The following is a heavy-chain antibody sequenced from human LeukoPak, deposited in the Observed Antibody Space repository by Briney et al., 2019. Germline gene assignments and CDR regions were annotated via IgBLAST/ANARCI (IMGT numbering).Heavy chain of an antibody. J-gene: IGHJ6*04. D-gene: IGHD6-13*01. CDR3: ARAGDSNWANYYYGLDV. V-gene: IGHV1-46*01. Sequence: ASVKVSCKASGYTFTSYHIRWVRQAPGQGLEWMGIITPSNGFTTHAQKFQGRLTMTRDTSTSTVYMELNSLTSEDTAVYYCARAGDSNWANYYYGLDVWGKGTTVTVSS. CDR1: GYTFTSYH. CDR2: ITPSNGFT.